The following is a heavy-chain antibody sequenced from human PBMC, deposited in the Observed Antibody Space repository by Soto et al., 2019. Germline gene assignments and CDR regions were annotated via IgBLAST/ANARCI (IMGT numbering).Heavy chain of an antibody. J-gene: IGHJ4*02. CDR3: ARAGSSSWYGYFDF. CDR1: GGSISGYY. Sequence: SETLSLTGTVSGGSISGYYRSWIRQPPGKGLEWIGYIYHSGSTNYNPSLKSRVTMSVATSKNEFSLKLTSVTAADTAVFYCARAGSSSWYGYFDFWGQGALVTVSS. CDR2: IYHSGST. V-gene: IGHV4-59*01. D-gene: IGHD6-13*01.